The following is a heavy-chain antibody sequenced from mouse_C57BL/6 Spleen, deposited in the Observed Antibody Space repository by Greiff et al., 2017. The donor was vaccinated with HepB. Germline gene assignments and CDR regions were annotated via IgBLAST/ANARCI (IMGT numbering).Heavy chain of an antibody. Sequence: QVQLQQSGAELARPGASVKMSCKASGYTFTSYTIHWVKQRPGQGLEWIGYINPSSGYTKYNQKFKDKATLTADKSSSTAYMQLSSLTSEDSAVYYCAGYYGSSHYFDYWGQGTTLTVSS. D-gene: IGHD1-1*01. V-gene: IGHV1-4*01. CDR2: INPSSGYT. J-gene: IGHJ2*01. CDR1: GYTFTSYT. CDR3: AGYYGSSHYFDY.